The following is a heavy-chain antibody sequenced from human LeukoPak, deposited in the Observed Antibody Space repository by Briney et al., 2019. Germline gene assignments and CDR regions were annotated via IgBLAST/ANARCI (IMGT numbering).Heavy chain of an antibody. J-gene: IGHJ4*02. V-gene: IGHV3-7*01. D-gene: IGHD3-22*01. CDR3: ARDGDTSGYSD. CDR1: GFTFSNAW. CDR2: INQDGSEK. Sequence: GGSLRLSCVVSGFTFSNAWMSWLRQAPGKGLEWVANINQDGSEKFYLDSVKGRFTISRDNAKNSLSLQMNSLRAEDTAIYYCARDGDTSGYSDWGQGTLVTVSS.